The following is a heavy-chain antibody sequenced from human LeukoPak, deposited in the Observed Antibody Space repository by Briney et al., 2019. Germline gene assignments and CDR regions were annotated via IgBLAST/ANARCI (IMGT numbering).Heavy chain of an antibody. CDR1: GFTVSANY. J-gene: IGHJ3*02. D-gene: IGHD1-26*01. V-gene: IGHV3-53*01. CDR2: IYTNNST. Sequence: GGSLRLSCAASGFTVSANYMSWVRQAPGKGLEWVSIIYTNNSTHYADSVKGRFTISRDNSNNTLYLQVNNLRAEYTAIYYCAREHRALNAFDIWGQGTLVTVSS. CDR3: AREHRALNAFDI.